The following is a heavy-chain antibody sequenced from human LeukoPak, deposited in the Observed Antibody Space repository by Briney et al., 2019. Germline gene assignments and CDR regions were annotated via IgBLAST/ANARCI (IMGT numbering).Heavy chain of an antibody. J-gene: IGHJ6*02. CDR2: INHSGST. CDR1: GGSFSGYY. Sequence: EPSETLSLTCAVYGGSFSGYYWSWIRQPPGKGLEWIGEINHSGSTNYNPSLKSRVTISVDTSKNQFSLKLSSVTAADTAVYYCARVSIIYYYYGMDVWGQGTTVTVSS. V-gene: IGHV4-34*01. CDR3: ARVSIIYYYYGMDV.